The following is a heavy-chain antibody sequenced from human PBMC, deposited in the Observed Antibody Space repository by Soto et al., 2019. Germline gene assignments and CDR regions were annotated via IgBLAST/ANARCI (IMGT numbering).Heavy chain of an antibody. Sequence: QVQLVESGGGVVQPGRSLRLSCAASGIPFSASGMHWVRQAPARGLEWVAMIWSDGNSQYYADSVKGRFTISRYNSRNTMYLQMDSLGVEDTAVYFCARDKGVTCIDQWGQGTLVAVSS. J-gene: IGHJ4*02. CDR2: IWSDGNSQ. V-gene: IGHV3-33*01. CDR3: ARDKGVTCIDQ. CDR1: GIPFSASG. D-gene: IGHD5-18*01.